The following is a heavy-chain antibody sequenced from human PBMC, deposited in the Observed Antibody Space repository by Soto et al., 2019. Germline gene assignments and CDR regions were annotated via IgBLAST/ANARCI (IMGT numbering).Heavy chain of an antibody. D-gene: IGHD2-2*01. Sequence: TCSVGEGSICSCYWCWIRKSPGKGLEWIGYIHYSGSTKSNPSLKSRVTISVDTSRNQVSLKLSSVTAADSAVYFCARARYQLLHPYYSGMDVWGQGTTVTVSS. CDR3: ARARYQLLHPYYSGMDV. CDR2: IHYSGST. CDR1: EGSICSCY. J-gene: IGHJ6*02. V-gene: IGHV4-59*01.